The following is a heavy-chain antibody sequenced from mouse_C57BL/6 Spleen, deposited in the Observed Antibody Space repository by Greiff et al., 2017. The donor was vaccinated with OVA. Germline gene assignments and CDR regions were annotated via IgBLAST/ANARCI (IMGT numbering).Heavy chain of an antibody. CDR2: IDPSDSYT. CDR3: ARSTVVAPRYFDV. CDR1: GYTFTSYW. J-gene: IGHJ1*03. D-gene: IGHD1-1*01. Sequence: QVQLQQPGAELVMPGASVKLSCKASGYTFTSYWMHWVKQRPGQGLEWIGEIDPSDSYTNYNQKFKGKSTLTVDKSSSTAYMQISSLTAEDSAVYYCARSTVVAPRYFDVWGTGTTVTVSS. V-gene: IGHV1-69*01.